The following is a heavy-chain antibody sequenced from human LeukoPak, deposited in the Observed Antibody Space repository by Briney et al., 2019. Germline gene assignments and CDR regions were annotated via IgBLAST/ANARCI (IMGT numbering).Heavy chain of an antibody. CDR1: GFTSRSYA. V-gene: IGHV3-23*01. Sequence: GGSLRLSCAATGFTSRSYAMTWVRQAPGKGLEWVSAISSSGGSTYYADSVKGRFTISRDNSKNIMYLQMNSLRVEDTAVYYCAKCGSYCFYDYWGQGTLVTVSS. D-gene: IGHD2-21*02. CDR3: AKCGSYCFYDY. J-gene: IGHJ4*02. CDR2: ISSSGGST.